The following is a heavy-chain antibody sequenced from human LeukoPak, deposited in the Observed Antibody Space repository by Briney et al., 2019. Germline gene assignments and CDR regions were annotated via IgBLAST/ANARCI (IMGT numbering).Heavy chain of an antibody. CDR3: ARRYNWNYGYAFDI. CDR2: ISHSGST. V-gene: IGHV4-34*01. J-gene: IGHJ3*02. Sequence: SETLSLTCAVYGGSFSGYYWSWIRQPPGKGLEWIGEISHSGSTNYNPSLKSRVTISVDTSKNQFSLKLSSVIAADTAVYYCARRYNWNYGYAFDIWGQGTMVTVSS. CDR1: GGSFSGYY. D-gene: IGHD1-7*01.